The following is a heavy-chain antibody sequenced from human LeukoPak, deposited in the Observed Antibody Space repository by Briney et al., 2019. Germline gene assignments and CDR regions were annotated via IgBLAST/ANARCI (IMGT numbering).Heavy chain of an antibody. CDR2: IYHSGST. CDR3: ARVQRVGGYYDSSGYYPYYFDY. J-gene: IGHJ4*02. V-gene: IGHV4-38-2*02. D-gene: IGHD3-22*01. CDR1: GYSISSGYY. Sequence: SETLSLTCTVSGYSISSGYYWGWIRQPPGKGLEWIGSIYHSGSTYYNPSLKSRVTISVDTSKNQFSLKLSSGTAADTAVYYCARVQRVGGYYDSSGYYPYYFDYWGQGTLVTVSS.